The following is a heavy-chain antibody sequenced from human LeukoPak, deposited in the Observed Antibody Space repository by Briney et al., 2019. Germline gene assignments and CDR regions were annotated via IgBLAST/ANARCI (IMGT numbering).Heavy chain of an antibody. J-gene: IGHJ4*02. V-gene: IGHV3-33*01. CDR2: IWYDGSNK. D-gene: IGHD6-19*01. CDR3: ARDPEEYSGWSHNPQYYFDY. CDR1: GFTFSSYG. Sequence: GGSLRLSCAASGFTFSSYGMHWVRQAPGKGLEWVAVIWYDGSNKYYADSVKGRFAISRDNSKNTLYLQMNSLRAEDTAVYYCARDPEEYSGWSHNPQYYFDYWGQGTLVTVSS.